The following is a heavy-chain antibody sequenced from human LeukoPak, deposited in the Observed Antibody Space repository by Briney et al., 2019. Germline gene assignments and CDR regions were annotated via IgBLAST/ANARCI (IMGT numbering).Heavy chain of an antibody. J-gene: IGHJ3*02. CDR1: GYTFTSYY. CDR2: INPNGCST. Sequence: ASVKVSCKASGYTFTSYYMHWVRQAPGQGLEWMGIINPNGCSTSYAQKFQGRVTMTRDTSTSTVYMELSSLGSEDTAVYYCASPGICSSTSCYSLGAFDIWGQGTMVTVSS. D-gene: IGHD2-2*01. CDR3: ASPGICSSTSCYSLGAFDI. V-gene: IGHV1-46*01.